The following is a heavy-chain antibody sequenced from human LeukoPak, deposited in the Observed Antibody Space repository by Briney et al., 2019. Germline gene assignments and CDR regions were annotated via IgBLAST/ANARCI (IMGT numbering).Heavy chain of an antibody. D-gene: IGHD3-9*01. CDR2: IYTSVST. V-gene: IGHV4-4*07. J-gene: IGHJ5*02. Sequence: SETLSLTCTVSGGSISSYYWSWIRQPAGKGLEWIGRIYTSVSTNYNPSLKRRFTMSVDTSKNQFSLKLSSVTAGDTAVYYCARGCLNYDILTGYHNWFDPWGQGTLVTVSS. CDR1: GGSISSYY. CDR3: ARGCLNYDILTGYHNWFDP.